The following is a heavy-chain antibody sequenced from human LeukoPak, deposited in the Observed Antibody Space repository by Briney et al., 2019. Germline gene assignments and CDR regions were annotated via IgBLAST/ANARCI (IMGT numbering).Heavy chain of an antibody. J-gene: IGHJ5*02. CDR1: GYTFTSYY. CDR3: VRDGEGVAISVNYWFDP. Sequence: ASVKVSCKASGYTFTSYYMHWVRQAPGQGLEWMDWMNPQNGNTGYAQKFQGRVTMTRDTSISTAYMELRGLRSDDTAVYYCVRDGEGVAISVNYWFDPWGQGTLVTVSS. CDR2: MNPQNGNT. V-gene: IGHV1-8*02. D-gene: IGHD3-10*01.